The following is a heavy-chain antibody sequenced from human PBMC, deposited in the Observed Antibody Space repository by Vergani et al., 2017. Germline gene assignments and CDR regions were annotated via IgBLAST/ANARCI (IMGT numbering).Heavy chain of an antibody. V-gene: IGHV3-9*01. CDR1: GLTFDDYA. D-gene: IGHD3-10*01. J-gene: IGHJ5*02. Sequence: EVQLVESGGGLVQPGRSLRLSCAASGLTFDDYAMHWVRQAPGKGLEWVSGISWNSGSIGYADSVKGRFTISRDTSKNTLHLQINNLRVEDTAVYYCARGNYYGSGTYVDPWGQGTLVTVSS. CDR3: ARGNYYGSGTYVDP. CDR2: ISWNSGSI.